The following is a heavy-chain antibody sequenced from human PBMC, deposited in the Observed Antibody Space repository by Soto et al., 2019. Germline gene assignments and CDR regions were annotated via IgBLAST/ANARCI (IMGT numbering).Heavy chain of an antibody. CDR3: AKDTASTGSDGMDV. V-gene: IGHV3-30*18. J-gene: IGHJ6*02. Sequence: QVQLVESGGGVVQPGRSLRLSCAASGFTFSSYGMHWVRQAPGKGLEWVAVISYDGSNKYYADSVKGRFTISRDNSKNTLYLQMNSLRAEDTAVYYCAKDTASTGSDGMDVWGQGTTVTVSS. D-gene: IGHD3-10*01. CDR1: GFTFSSYG. CDR2: ISYDGSNK.